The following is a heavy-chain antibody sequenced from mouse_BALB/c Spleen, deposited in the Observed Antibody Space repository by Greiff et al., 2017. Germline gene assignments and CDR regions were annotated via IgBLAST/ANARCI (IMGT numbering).Heavy chain of an antibody. CDR3: ARDQFITTVVAHWYFDV. J-gene: IGHJ1*01. V-gene: IGHV5-9-4*01. CDR1: GFTFSSYA. CDR2: ISSGGSYT. D-gene: IGHD1-1*01. Sequence: EVKLEESGGGLVKPGGSLKLSCAASGFTFSSYAMSWVRQSPEKRLEWVAEISSGGSYTYYPDTVTGRFTISRDNAKNTLYLEMSSLRSEDTAMYYCARDQFITTVVAHWYFDVWGAGTTVTVSS.